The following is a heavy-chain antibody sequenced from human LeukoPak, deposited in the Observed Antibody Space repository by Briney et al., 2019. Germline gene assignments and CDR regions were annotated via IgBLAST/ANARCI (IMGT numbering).Heavy chain of an antibody. V-gene: IGHV4-34*01. CDR3: ARSLGFGDYWYFDL. Sequence: PSETLSLTCAVYGGSFSGYYWTWIRQSPGKGPEWIWEINHRGSSNHNPSLKSRVSISVDASKSKVSLKLSSVTAADMAVYYCARSLGFGDYWYFDLWGLGTLVTV. CDR1: GGSFSGYY. CDR2: INHRGSS. D-gene: IGHD3-10*01. J-gene: IGHJ2*01.